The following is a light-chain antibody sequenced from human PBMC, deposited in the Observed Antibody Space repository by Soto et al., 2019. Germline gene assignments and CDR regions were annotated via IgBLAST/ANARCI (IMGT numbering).Light chain of an antibody. V-gene: IGKV3-15*01. CDR1: QSVSSN. Sequence: EIVMTQSPATLSVSPGERATLSCRPSQSVSSNLAWHQQKPGQAPRLLIYGASTRAAGIPARFSGSASGTEFTLTISSLQSEDFAVYYCQQYNNWSKTFGQGTKV. CDR3: QQYNNWSKT. CDR2: GAS. J-gene: IGKJ1*01.